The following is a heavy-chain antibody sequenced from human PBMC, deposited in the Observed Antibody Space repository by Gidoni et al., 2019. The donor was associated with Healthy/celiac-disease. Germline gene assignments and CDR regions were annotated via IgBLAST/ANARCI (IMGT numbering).Heavy chain of an antibody. CDR1: GFTFSSYE. V-gene: IGHV3-48*03. J-gene: IGHJ3*02. Sequence: EVQLVESGGGLVQPGGSLRLSCAASGFTFSSYEMNWVRQAPGKGLEWVSYISSSGSTIYYADSVKGRFTISRDNAKNSLYLQMNSLRAEDTAVYYCARVGVSYGDAFDIWGQGTMVTVSS. CDR3: ARVGVSYGDAFDI. CDR2: ISSSGSTI. D-gene: IGHD5-18*01.